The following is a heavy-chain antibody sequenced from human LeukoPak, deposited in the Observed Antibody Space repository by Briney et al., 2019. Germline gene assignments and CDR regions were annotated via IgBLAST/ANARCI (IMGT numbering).Heavy chain of an antibody. CDR1: GFTVSNNY. J-gene: IGHJ6*02. CDR2: IWYDGSNK. V-gene: IGHV3-33*08. Sequence: GGSLRLSCAASGFTVSNNYMNWVHQAPGKGRGWVAVIWYDGSNKYYADSVKGRFTISRDNSKNTLYMQMNGLRAEDTAVYYCARQYHGLDVWGQGTTVTVSS. D-gene: IGHD4-11*01. CDR3: ARQYHGLDV.